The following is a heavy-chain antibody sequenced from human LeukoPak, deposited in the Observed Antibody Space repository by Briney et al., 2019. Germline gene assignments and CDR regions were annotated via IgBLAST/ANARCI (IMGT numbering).Heavy chain of an antibody. D-gene: IGHD6-13*01. CDR1: GGSISSYY. CDR2: IYTSGST. J-gene: IGHJ5*02. V-gene: IGHV4-4*09. CDR3: ARVIEVAAAGTRWFGP. Sequence: PSETLSLTCTVSGGSISSYYWSWIRQPPGKGLEWIGYIYTSGSTNYNPSLKSRVTISVDTSKNQFSLKLSSVTAADTAVYYCARVIEVAAAGTRWFGPWGQGTLVTVSS.